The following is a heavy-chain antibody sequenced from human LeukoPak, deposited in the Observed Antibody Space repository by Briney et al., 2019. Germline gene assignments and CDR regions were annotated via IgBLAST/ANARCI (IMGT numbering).Heavy chain of an antibody. CDR1: GDSTGSYF. CDR2: NSGST. Sequence: SETLSLTCTVSGDSTGSYFWSWIRQPPGKGLEWIGYNSGSTNYNPSLKSRVTILLDRSKNQFSLKLSSVTAADTAIYYCARGRGYGGNYLRSFDIWGQGTMVTVSS. V-gene: IGHV4-59*08. D-gene: IGHD1-26*01. J-gene: IGHJ3*02. CDR3: ARGRGYGGNYLRSFDI.